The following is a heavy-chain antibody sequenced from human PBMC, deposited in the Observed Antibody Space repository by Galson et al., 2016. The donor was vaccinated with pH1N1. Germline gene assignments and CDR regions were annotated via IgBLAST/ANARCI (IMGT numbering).Heavy chain of an antibody. CDR1: GFAFSSYS. CDR2: ISGGSSSI. CDR3: ARDSEYYRWYYFDP. V-gene: IGHV3-48*01. J-gene: IGHJ5*02. Sequence: SLRLSCAASGFAFSSYSMNWVRQVPGKGLEWVSYISGGSSSIFYADSVKGRFTVSRDTAKNSLYLQMNSLRAEDTAVYYCARDSEYYRWYYFDPWGQGTLVTVSS. D-gene: IGHD2/OR15-2a*01.